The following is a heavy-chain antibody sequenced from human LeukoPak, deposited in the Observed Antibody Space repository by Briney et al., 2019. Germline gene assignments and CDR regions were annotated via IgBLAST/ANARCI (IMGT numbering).Heavy chain of an antibody. Sequence: GGSLRLSCAASGFPFSSYSMTWVRHAPGKGLEWISYISSSSSTIYYAGSVKGRFTISRDNAKNSLYLQMNSLRAEDTAVYYCARDILTGSQSRYQHWGQGTLVTVSS. D-gene: IGHD3-9*01. CDR1: GFPFSSYS. CDR2: ISSSSSTI. V-gene: IGHV3-48*04. J-gene: IGHJ1*01. CDR3: ARDILTGSQSRYQH.